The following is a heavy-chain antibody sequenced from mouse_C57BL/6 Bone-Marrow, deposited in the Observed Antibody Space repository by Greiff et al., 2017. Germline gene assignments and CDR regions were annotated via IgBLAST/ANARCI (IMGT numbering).Heavy chain of an antibody. V-gene: IGHV1-15*01. CDR2: IDPETGGT. Sequence: VQLQQSGAELVRPGASVTLSCKASGFTFTDYEMHWVKQTPVHGLEWIGAIDPETGGTAYNQKFRGKAILTADKSSSTAYMELLSLTSGDSAVLYCANVCYYRFAYWGQGTLVTVSA. CDR3: ANVCYYRFAY. J-gene: IGHJ3*01. D-gene: IGHD2-12*01. CDR1: GFTFTDYE.